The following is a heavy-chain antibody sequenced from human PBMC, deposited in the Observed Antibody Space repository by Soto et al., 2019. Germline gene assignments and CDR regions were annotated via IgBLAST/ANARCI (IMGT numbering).Heavy chain of an antibody. D-gene: IGHD3-16*01. CDR3: AAGLDHNKVGY. CDR2: IYYTGHT. V-gene: IGHV4-59*01. J-gene: IGHJ4*02. CDR1: GGSISPSY. Sequence: QVRLQESGPGLVEPSETLSLTCTVSGGSISPSYWNWVRQPPGKRLEWIGCIYYTGHTYYNPSLKSRVTRSRDTSKNQFSLEVTSVTAADTAMYSCAAGLDHNKVGYWGQGTLVTVSS.